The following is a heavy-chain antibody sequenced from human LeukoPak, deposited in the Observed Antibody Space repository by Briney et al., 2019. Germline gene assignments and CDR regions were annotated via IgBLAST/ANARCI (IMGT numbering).Heavy chain of an antibody. V-gene: IGHV4-4*09. CDR2: IYTSRST. CDR3: ARHSGYSYGYADC. CDR1: GGSISSYY. D-gene: IGHD5-18*01. J-gene: IGHJ4*02. Sequence: SETLSLTCTVSGGSISSYYWSWIRQPPGKGLEWIGYIYTSRSTNYNPSLKSRVTISVDTSKNQFSLKLSSVTAADTAVYYCARHSGYSYGYADCWGQGTLVTVSS.